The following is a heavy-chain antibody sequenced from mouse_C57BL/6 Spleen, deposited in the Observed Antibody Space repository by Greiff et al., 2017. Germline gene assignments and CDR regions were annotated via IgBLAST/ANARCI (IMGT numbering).Heavy chain of an antibody. J-gene: IGHJ2*01. V-gene: IGHV1-82*01. CDR2: IYPGDGDT. CDR3: ARENVRYLDY. CDR1: GYAFSSSW. D-gene: IGHD1-1*01. Sequence: VQGVESGPELVKPGASVKISCKASGYAFSSSWMNWVKQRPGKGLEWIGRIYPGDGDTNYNGKFKGKATLTADKSSSTAYMQLSSLTSEDSAVYCCARENVRYLDYWGQGTTLTVAS.